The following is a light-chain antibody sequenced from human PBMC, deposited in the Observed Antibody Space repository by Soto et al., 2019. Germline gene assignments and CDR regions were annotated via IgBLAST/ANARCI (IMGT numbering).Light chain of an antibody. CDR1: QSVSSNY. CDR2: GAS. J-gene: IGKJ1*01. V-gene: IGKV3-20*01. CDR3: LHYTSSPWT. Sequence: EIVLTQSPGTLSLSPGEGATLSCRASQSVSSNYLGWYQQKPGQAPRLLLYGASTRATGIPDRFSGGGSGTDFTLTISRLEPEDFAVYYCLHYTSSPWTFGQGTKVEIK.